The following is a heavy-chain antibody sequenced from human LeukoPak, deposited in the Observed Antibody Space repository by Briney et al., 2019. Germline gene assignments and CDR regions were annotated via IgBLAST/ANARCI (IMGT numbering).Heavy chain of an antibody. J-gene: IGHJ5*02. CDR2: IYYSGST. D-gene: IGHD3-22*01. CDR1: GGSISSHY. V-gene: IGHV4-59*11. CDR3: ARAPTGGYYYDSSGYLWGLNWFDP. Sequence: SETLSLTCTVSGGSISSHYWSWIRQPPGKGLEWIGYIYYSGSTNYNPSLKSRVTISVDTSKNQFSLKLSSVTAADTAVYYCARAPTGGYYYDSSGYLWGLNWFDPWGQGTLVTVS.